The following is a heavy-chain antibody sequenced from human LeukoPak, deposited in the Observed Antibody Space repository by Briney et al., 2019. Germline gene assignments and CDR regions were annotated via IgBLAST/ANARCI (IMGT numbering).Heavy chain of an antibody. CDR1: GFTVRNNY. CDR3: ARAPSNAHFDY. J-gene: IGHJ4*02. CDR2: IYSGGST. D-gene: IGHD3-3*02. V-gene: IGHV3-66*01. Sequence: GGSLRLSCAASGFTVRNNYMSWVRQAPGKGLEWVSLIYSGGSTYYADSVKGRFTISRDNSNNTVYLQMNSLRAKDTAVYYCARAPSNAHFDYWGQGTLVTVSS.